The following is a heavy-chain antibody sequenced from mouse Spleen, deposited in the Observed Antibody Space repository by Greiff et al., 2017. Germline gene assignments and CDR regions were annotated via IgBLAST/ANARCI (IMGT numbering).Heavy chain of an antibody. V-gene: IGHV2-2*01. D-gene: IGHD1-1*01. CDR3: ARSTTVVYFDY. CDR1: GFSLTSYG. Sequence: VQLQQSGPGLVQPSQSLSITCTVSGFSLTSYGVHWVRQSPGKGLEWLGVIWSGGSTGYNAAFISRLSISKDNSKSQVFFKMNSLQADDTAIYYCARSTTVVYFDYWGQGTTLTVSS. J-gene: IGHJ2*01. CDR2: IWSGGST.